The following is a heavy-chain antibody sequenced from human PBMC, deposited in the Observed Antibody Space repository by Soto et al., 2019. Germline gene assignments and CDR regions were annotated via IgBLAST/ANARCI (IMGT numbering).Heavy chain of an antibody. CDR1: GYTFTSYG. CDR2: ISAYDGYT. J-gene: IGHJ6*01. Sequence: QVQLVQSGAEVKKPGASVKVSCKASGYTFTSYGINWVRQAPGQGLEWLGWISAYDGYTNYAQILQGRVSMTTDTSTKTAYMELRSLRSDDTAMYYCARGGFYDSSGARNYYYYGMKVW. CDR3: ARGGFYDSSGARNYYYYGMKV. D-gene: IGHD3-22*01. V-gene: IGHV1-18*01.